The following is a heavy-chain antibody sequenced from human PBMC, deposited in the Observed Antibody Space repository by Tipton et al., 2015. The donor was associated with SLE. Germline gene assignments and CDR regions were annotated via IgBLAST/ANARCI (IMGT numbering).Heavy chain of an antibody. CDR1: GGSISSHY. CDR3: ARTYYHFDY. V-gene: IGHV4-34*01. Sequence: TLSLTCTVSGGSISSHYWSWIRQPPGKGLEWIGEINHSGSTNYNPSLKSRVTISVDTSKNQFSLKLTSLTAADTAVYYCARTYYHFDYWGQGTLVTVSS. J-gene: IGHJ4*02. D-gene: IGHD3-22*01. CDR2: INHSGST.